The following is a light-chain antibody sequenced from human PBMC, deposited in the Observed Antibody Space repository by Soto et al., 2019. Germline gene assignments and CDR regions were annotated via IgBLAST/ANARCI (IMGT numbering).Light chain of an antibody. CDR1: QSINNRY. V-gene: IGKV3-20*01. CDR2: AAS. CDR3: QHFGSSPEFT. Sequence: EIVLTQSPGTLSLSPGERATLSCRASQSINNRYLAWYQQKPGQAPRLLIYAASSRATGIPDRFSGSGSGTDFTLTISRLEPEDFAVYYCQHFGSSPEFTFGPGTKVDIK. J-gene: IGKJ3*01.